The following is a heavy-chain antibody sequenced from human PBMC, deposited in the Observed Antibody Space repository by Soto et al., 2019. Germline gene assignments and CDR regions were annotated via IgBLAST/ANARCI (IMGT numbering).Heavy chain of an antibody. CDR2: IDPSDSYN. J-gene: IGHJ6*02. D-gene: IGHD6-13*01. V-gene: IGHV5-10-1*01. CDR1: GYSFTSYW. CDR3: ASNIAAAGRENYCYYGMDV. Sequence: GASLKISCKGSGYSFTSYWISLVRQMPGKGLEWMGRIDPSDSYNNYSPFFQGHVTISADKSISTAYLQWSSLKASDTAMYYCASNIAAAGRENYCYYGMDVWGQGTTVTVSS.